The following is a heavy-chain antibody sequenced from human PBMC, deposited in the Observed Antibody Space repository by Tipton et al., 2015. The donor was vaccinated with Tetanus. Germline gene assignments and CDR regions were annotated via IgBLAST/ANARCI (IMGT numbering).Heavy chain of an antibody. CDR1: GGSISSGGYY. CDR3: ALTGGSVGVIGY. D-gene: IGHD2-21*01. J-gene: IGHJ4*02. Sequence: TLSLTCTVSGGSISSGGYYWSWIRQHPGKGLEWIGYIYYSGSTYYNPSLKSRVTISVDTSKNQFSLKLSSVTAADTAVYYCALTGGSVGVIGYWGQGTLVTVSS. CDR2: IYYSGST. V-gene: IGHV4-31*03.